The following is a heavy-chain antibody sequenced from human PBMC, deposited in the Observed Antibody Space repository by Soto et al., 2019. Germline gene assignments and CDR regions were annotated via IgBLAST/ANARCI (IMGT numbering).Heavy chain of an antibody. D-gene: IGHD3-10*01. CDR3: ARHGSYGSGYTWFDN. CDR1: GGSISSSSFY. J-gene: IGHJ5*02. V-gene: IGHV4-39*01. Sequence: PSETLSLTCTVSGGSISSSSFYWGWIRQPPGKGLQWIGRISYTGSTYYNPSLKSRVTISVDTSKKQFSLKLTSVTAADTAVYYRARHGSYGSGYTWFDNGGQGTLDAASS. CDR2: ISYTGST.